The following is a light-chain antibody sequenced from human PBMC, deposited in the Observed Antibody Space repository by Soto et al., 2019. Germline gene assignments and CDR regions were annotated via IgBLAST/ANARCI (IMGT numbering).Light chain of an antibody. CDR1: QSVSSY. CDR3: QQRSIWPLT. Sequence: EIVLTQSPATLSVSPGERATLSCRASQSVSSYLAWYQQKPGQAPRLLIYDASNRATGIPARFSGSGSGTDFTLTISSLEPEDFAVYYCQQRSIWPLTFGGGTKVEIK. J-gene: IGKJ4*01. V-gene: IGKV3-11*01. CDR2: DAS.